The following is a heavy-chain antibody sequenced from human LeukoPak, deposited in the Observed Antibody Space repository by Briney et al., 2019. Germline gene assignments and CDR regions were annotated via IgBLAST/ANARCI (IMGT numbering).Heavy chain of an antibody. CDR1: TGSMSSYY. CDR2: IYYSGST. D-gene: IGHD2-2*01. Sequence: SETLSLTCNVSTGSMSSYYWSWIRQPPGKGLEWIGYIYYSGSTKYNPSFKSRVTISVDTSKSQFSLNLSSVTAADTAVYYCARSSVVPAAMAYYYYYYMDVWGKGTTVTVSS. V-gene: IGHV4-59*12. J-gene: IGHJ6*03. CDR3: ARSSVVPAAMAYYYYYYMDV.